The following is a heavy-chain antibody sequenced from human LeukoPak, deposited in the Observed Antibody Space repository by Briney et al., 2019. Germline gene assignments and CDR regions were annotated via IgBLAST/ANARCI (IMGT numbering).Heavy chain of an antibody. CDR3: ARDVYGELFDY. J-gene: IGHJ4*02. CDR2: IYSGGST. V-gene: IGHV3-53*01. CDR1: GFTVSSNY. D-gene: IGHD4-17*01. Sequence: GGSLRLSCAASGFTVSSNYMSWVRQAPGKGLEWVSVIYSGGSTYYADSVKGRFTISRDNSKNTLYLQMNSLRVEDTAVYYCARDVYGELFDYWGQGTLVAVSS.